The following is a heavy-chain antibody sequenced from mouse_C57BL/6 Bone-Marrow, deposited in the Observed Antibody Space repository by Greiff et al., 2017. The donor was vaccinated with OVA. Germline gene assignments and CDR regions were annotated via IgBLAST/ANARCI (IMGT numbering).Heavy chain of an antibody. CDR1: GYTFTSYG. V-gene: IGHV1-81*01. CDR2: IYPRSGNT. J-gene: IGHJ1*03. CDR3: IRRSGPLLHDLWYFDV. Sequence: VQLQQSGAELARPGASVKLSCKASGYTFTSYGISWVKQRTGQGLEWIGEIYPRSGNTYYNEKFKGKATLTADKSSSTAYMELRSLTSEDSAVYYCIRRSGPLLHDLWYFDVWGTGTTVTVSS. D-gene: IGHD3-1*01.